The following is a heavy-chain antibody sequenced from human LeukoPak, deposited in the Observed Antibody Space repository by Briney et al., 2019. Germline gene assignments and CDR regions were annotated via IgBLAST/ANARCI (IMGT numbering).Heavy chain of an antibody. D-gene: IGHD3-3*01. CDR3: AKDLGDVLRFLEHMDA. Sequence: GRSLRLSCAASGFTFSSYGMHWVRQAPGKGLEWVAVISYDGSNKYYADSVKGRFTISRDNSKNTLYLQMNSLRAEDTAVYYCAKDLGDVLRFLEHMDAWGQGTTVTVSS. J-gene: IGHJ6*02. CDR1: GFTFSSYG. V-gene: IGHV3-30*18. CDR2: ISYDGSNK.